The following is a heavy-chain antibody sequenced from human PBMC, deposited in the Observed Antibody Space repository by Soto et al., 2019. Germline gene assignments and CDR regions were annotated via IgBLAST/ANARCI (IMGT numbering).Heavy chain of an antibody. J-gene: IGHJ6*02. CDR2: INPSGGST. CDR1: GYTFTSYY. Sequence: ASVKVACKASGYTFTSYYMHWVRQAPGQGLEWMGIINPSGGSTSYAQKFQGRVTMTRDTSTSTVYMELSSLRSEDTAVYYCARDSNAYYGSGSYSYYYYYYGMDVWGQGTTVTVSS. CDR3: ARDSNAYYGSGSYSYYYYYYGMDV. D-gene: IGHD3-10*01. V-gene: IGHV1-46*01.